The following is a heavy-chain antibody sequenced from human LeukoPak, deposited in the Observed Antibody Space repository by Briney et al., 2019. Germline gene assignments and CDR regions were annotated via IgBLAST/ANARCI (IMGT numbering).Heavy chain of an antibody. CDR2: IIPILGIA. J-gene: IGHJ1*01. V-gene: IGHV1-69*02. D-gene: IGHD1-26*01. Sequence: SVKVSCKASGGTFSSYTISWVRQAPGQGLEWMGRIIPILGIANYAQEFQGRVTITADKSTSTAYMELSSLRSEDTAVYYCARNVGATTGEYFQHWGQGTLVTVSS. CDR3: ARNVGATTGEYFQH. CDR1: GGTFSSYT.